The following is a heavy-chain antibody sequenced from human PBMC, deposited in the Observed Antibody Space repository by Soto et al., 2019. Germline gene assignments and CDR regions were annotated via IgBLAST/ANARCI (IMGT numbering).Heavy chain of an antibody. CDR3: AKGDLVXTAMVNY. D-gene: IGHD5-18*01. Sequence: GGSLRLSCAASGFTFSSYGMHWVRQAPGKGLEWVAVISYDGSNKYYADSVKGRFTISRDNSKNTLYLQMNSLRAEDTAVYYCAKGDLVXTAMVNYWGQGTLVTVSS. J-gene: IGHJ4*02. CDR2: ISYDGSNK. CDR1: GFTFSSYG. V-gene: IGHV3-30*18.